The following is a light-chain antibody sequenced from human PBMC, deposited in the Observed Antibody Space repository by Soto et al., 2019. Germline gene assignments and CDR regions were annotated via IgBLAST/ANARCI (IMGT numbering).Light chain of an antibody. CDR1: QSINNN. CDR2: DAS. V-gene: IGKV3-20*01. Sequence: SPSTLSVSQGDSATLSCRASQSINNNLAWYQQKPGQAPRVLIYDASSRATGIPARFSGSGSGTDFTLTIVRLEPEDFAVYYCQQYSTSPRTFGQGTKVDIK. CDR3: QQYSTSPRT. J-gene: IGKJ1*01.